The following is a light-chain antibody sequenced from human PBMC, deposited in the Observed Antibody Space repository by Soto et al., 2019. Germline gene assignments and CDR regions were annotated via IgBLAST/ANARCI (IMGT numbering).Light chain of an antibody. V-gene: IGKV3-20*01. CDR3: QQYGSSPRT. J-gene: IGKJ1*01. CDR2: GAS. CDR1: QSFSSCY. Sequence: EIVLTQSPGTLSLSPGEKATQSCKANQSFSSCYLAWYQQKPGQAPRLLIYGASSRATGIPDRFSGSGSGTDFTLTISRLEPEDFAVYYCQQYGSSPRTFGQGTKVDIK.